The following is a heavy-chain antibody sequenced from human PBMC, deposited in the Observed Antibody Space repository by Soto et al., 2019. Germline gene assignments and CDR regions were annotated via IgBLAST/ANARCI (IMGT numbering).Heavy chain of an antibody. CDR2: TYYSGST. D-gene: IGHD2-8*02. CDR3: VRYVKFGSTWSSRFGY. J-gene: IGHJ4*02. V-gene: IGHV4-61*01. Sequence: SETLSLTCPVSGGSLTSGCSYWSWLRQPPGKGLEWIGYTYYSGSTTYNLSLKTRVTISGDTSQNQFSLNLTSATAADTSRYYCVRYVKFGSTWSSRFGYWGQGTPVTVSS. CDR1: GGSLTSGCSY.